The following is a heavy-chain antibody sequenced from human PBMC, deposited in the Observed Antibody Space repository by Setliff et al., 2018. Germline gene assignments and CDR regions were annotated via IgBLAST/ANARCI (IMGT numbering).Heavy chain of an antibody. CDR2: ISTYTGKT. Sequence: ASVKVSCKASGYIFTTYGFNWVRQAPGQGLEWMGMISTYTGKTTYAQKFQGRVTIITDESTSTTYMELSSLRSEDTAVYYCAGGQGPRTVVAIPFDHWGQGTLVTVSS. CDR1: GYIFTTYG. J-gene: IGHJ4*02. V-gene: IGHV1-18*01. D-gene: IGHD3-22*01. CDR3: AGGQGPRTVVAIPFDH.